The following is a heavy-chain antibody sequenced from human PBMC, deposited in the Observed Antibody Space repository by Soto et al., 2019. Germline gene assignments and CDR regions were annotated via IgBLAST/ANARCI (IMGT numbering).Heavy chain of an antibody. J-gene: IGHJ4*02. CDR3: ARGRYGDY. CDR2: ISAHNGNT. D-gene: IGHD1-1*01. CDR1: GYGFTTYG. V-gene: IGHV1-18*01. Sequence: QVHLVQSGAEVKKPGASVKVSCKGSGYGFTTYGITWVRQAPGQGLEWMAWISAHNGNTNYAQKLQGRVTVTRDTSTSTAYMELRSLRSDDTAVYYCARGRYGDYWGQAALLTVPS.